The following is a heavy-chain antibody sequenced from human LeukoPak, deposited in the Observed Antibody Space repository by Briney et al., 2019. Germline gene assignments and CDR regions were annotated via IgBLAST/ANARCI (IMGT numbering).Heavy chain of an antibody. J-gene: IGHJ4*02. CDR2: ISYDGSNK. CDR1: GFTFSSYA. D-gene: IGHD1-26*01. Sequence: PGGSLRLSCAASGFTFSSYAMHWVRQAPGKGLEWVAVISYDGSNKYYADSVKGRFTISRDNSKNTLYLQMNSLRAEDTAVYYCARSARAFRSYGDYWGQGTLVTVSS. CDR3: ARSARAFRSYGDY. V-gene: IGHV3-30-3*01.